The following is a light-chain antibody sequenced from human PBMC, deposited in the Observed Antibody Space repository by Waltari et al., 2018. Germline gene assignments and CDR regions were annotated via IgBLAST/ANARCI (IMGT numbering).Light chain of an antibody. J-gene: IGLJ3*02. V-gene: IGLV2-14*01. CDR1: SPDIGANNY. Sequence: QSALTQPASVSGSPGQSITISCTGTSPDIGANNYVSSYRQHPGKAPKLILYHVTTRPSGVSNRFSGSKSGNTASLTISGLQAEDEADYFCSSYTITYTRVFGGGTKLTVL. CDR2: HVT. CDR3: SSYTITYTRV.